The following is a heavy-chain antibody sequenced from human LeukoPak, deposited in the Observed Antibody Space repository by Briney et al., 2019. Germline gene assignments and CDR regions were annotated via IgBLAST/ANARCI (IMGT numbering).Heavy chain of an antibody. CDR2: IKQDGSEK. J-gene: IGHJ4*02. CDR3: AKTDGTIMGASSSRFDC. D-gene: IGHD1-26*01. CDR1: GCTFSSYW. Sequence: QTGGSLRLSCAASGCTFSSYWMSWVRQAPGKGLEWVANIKQDGSEKYYVDSVKGRFTISRDNAKNSLYLQMNSLRAEDTAVYYCAKTDGTIMGASSSRFDCWGQGTLVTVSS. V-gene: IGHV3-7*03.